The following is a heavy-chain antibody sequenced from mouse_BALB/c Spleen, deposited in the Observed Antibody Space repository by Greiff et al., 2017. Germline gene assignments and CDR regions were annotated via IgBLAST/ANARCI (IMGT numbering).Heavy chain of an antibody. D-gene: IGHD1-1*01. V-gene: IGHV5-6-4*01. Sequence: EVMLVESGGGLVKPGGSLKLSCAASGFTFSSYTMSWVRQTPEKRLEWVATISSGGSYTYYPDSVKGRFTISRDNAKNTLYLQMSSLKSEDTAMYYCTREGITTVVATFDYFDYWGQGTTLTVSS. CDR3: TREGITTVVATFDYFDY. CDR2: ISSGGSYT. CDR1: GFTFSSYT. J-gene: IGHJ2*01.